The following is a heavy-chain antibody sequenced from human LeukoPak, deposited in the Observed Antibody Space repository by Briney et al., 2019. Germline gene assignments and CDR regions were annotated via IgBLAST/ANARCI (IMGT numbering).Heavy chain of an antibody. D-gene: IGHD5-12*01. CDR2: IYYSGST. Sequence: PSETLSLTCTVSGGSIRSYYWSWIRQPPGKGLEWIGYIYYSGSTNYNPSLKSRVTISVDKSKNQFSLRLSSVTAADTAVYYCARDQFHSGYDHDAFDIWGQGTMVTVSS. CDR1: GGSIRSYY. J-gene: IGHJ3*02. CDR3: ARDQFHSGYDHDAFDI. V-gene: IGHV4-59*12.